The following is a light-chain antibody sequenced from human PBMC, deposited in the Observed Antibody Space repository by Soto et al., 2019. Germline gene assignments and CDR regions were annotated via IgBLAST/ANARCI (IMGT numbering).Light chain of an antibody. CDR1: QSISNN. J-gene: IGKJ4*01. V-gene: IGKV3-15*01. CDR2: GAS. Sequence: EIVMTQSPATLSVSPGESATLSCRASQSISNNLAWYQQRPCQAPRLLIYGASTRATGVPATFSGTGSGTDFTLTISSLESEDFAVYYCQQYNDGPPELTFGGGTKVEIK. CDR3: QQYNDGPPELT.